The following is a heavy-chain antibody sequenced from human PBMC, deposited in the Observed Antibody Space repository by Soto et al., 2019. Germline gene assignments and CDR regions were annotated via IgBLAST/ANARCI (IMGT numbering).Heavy chain of an antibody. CDR3: AAENFGRSSAYYYYGMDV. Sequence: QMQLVQSGPEVKKPGTSVKVSCKASGFTFTSSAVQWVRQARGQRLEWIGWIVVGSGNTNYAQKFQERVTITRDMSTSTAYMELSSLRSEDTAVYYCAAENFGRSSAYYYYGMDVWGQGTTVTVSS. CDR1: GFTFTSSA. J-gene: IGHJ6*02. V-gene: IGHV1-58*01. CDR2: IVVGSGNT. D-gene: IGHD6-6*01.